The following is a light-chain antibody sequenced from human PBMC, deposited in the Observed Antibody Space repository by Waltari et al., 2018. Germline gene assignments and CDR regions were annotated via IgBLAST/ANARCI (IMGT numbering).Light chain of an antibody. Sequence: QSALAQPASVSGSPGQSITISCPGTGSDVGRYNYVSWYQQLPGKAPKVIIYDVSDLPSGVSTRFSGSKSGNTASLTISGLQAEDEADYYCGSYSGTTTYVFGTGTYVTVL. CDR2: DVS. CDR1: GSDVGRYNY. V-gene: IGLV2-14*03. CDR3: GSYSGTTTYV. J-gene: IGLJ1*01.